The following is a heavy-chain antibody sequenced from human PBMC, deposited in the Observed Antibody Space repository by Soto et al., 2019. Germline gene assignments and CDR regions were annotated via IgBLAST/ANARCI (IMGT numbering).Heavy chain of an antibody. CDR3: ARDHVYTYGEGAGHY. CDR1: GFTFSDHW. CDR2: INRDGSET. Sequence: GGSLRLSCAASGFTFSDHWMSWVRQAPGKGLEWVANINRDGSETYYVDSVRGRFTISRDNAKNSLYLQMNSLRADDTAVYYCARDHVYTYGEGAGHYWGQGTLVTVSS. J-gene: IGHJ4*02. V-gene: IGHV3-7*05. D-gene: IGHD5-18*01.